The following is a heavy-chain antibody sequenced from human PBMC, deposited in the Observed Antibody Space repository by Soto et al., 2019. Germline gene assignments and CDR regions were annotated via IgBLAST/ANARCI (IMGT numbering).Heavy chain of an antibody. J-gene: IGHJ6*02. CDR2: IYYSGST. CDR1: GGSISSSSYY. V-gene: IGHV4-39*01. Sequence: KPSETLSLTCTVSGGSISSSSYYWGWIRQPPGKGLEWIGSIYYSGSTYYNPSLKSRVTISVDTSKNQFSLKLSSVTAADTAVYYYTTHSLSGPFVVFIISLYYRMDVWGQGTTVTVSS. CDR3: TTHSLSGPFVVFIISLYYRMDV. D-gene: IGHD3-3*01.